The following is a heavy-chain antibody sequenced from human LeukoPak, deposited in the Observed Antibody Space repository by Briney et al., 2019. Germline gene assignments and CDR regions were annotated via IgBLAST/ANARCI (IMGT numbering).Heavy chain of an antibody. J-gene: IGHJ3*02. CDR1: GFVFKDYH. V-gene: IGHV3-21*01. Sequence: GGSLRLSCAASGFVFKDYHVHWVRQAPGKGLEWVASVSSTGGYIYYAESLRGRFTISRDNANNSLSLQMNSLRAEDTAVYYCARASIALRYFDWLALGAFDIWGQGTMVTVSS. CDR3: ARASIALRYFDWLALGAFDI. CDR2: VSSTGGYI. D-gene: IGHD3-9*01.